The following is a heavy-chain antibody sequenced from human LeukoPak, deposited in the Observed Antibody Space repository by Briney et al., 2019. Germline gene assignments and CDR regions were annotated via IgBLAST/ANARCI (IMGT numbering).Heavy chain of an antibody. Sequence: GGSLRLSCAASGFTFSSYGMHWVRQAPGKGLEWVANIKQDGSEKYYVDSVKGRFTISRDNAKNSLYLQMNSLRAEDTAVYYCARWVVAATWRYYYYYYMDVWGKGTTVTISS. V-gene: IGHV3-7*01. J-gene: IGHJ6*03. CDR1: GFTFSSYG. D-gene: IGHD2-15*01. CDR2: IKQDGSEK. CDR3: ARWVVAATWRYYYYYYMDV.